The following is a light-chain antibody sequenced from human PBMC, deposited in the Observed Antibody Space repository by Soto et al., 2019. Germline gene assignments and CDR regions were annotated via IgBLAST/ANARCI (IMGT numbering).Light chain of an antibody. Sequence: QSVLTQPPSASGTPGQRVTISCSGSSSNIGSNTVHWYQQLPGMAPKLLIYFNNQRPSGVPDRFSGSKSGTSASLAISGLQSEDEADYYCAAWDDSLNGYVFGTGTKLTVL. V-gene: IGLV1-44*01. CDR3: AAWDDSLNGYV. CDR2: FNN. CDR1: SSNIGSNT. J-gene: IGLJ1*01.